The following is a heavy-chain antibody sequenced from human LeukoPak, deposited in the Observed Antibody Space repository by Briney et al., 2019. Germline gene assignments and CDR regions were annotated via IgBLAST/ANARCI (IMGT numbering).Heavy chain of an antibody. D-gene: IGHD2-15*01. V-gene: IGHV3-9*01. CDR3: AKDYPNCSGDSCYFGAFDI. Sequence: GRSLRLSCAASGFTFDDYAMHWVRQAPGKGLEWVSGISWNSGGIGYADSVKGRFTISRDNAKNSLYLQMNSLRAEDTALYYCAKDYPNCSGDSCYFGAFDIWGQGTMVTVSS. CDR1: GFTFDDYA. CDR2: ISWNSGGI. J-gene: IGHJ3*02.